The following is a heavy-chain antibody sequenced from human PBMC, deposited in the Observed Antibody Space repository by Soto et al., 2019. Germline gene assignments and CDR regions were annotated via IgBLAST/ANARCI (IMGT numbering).Heavy chain of an antibody. CDR2: IWYDGNNK. Sequence: GGSLRLSCAASGFTFSSYGMHWVRQAPGKGLEWVAVIWYDGNNKYFADSVKGRFSISRDNSKSTLFLQMNSLRGDDTAIYYCAKPISGYYAPSDHWGQGTQVTVSS. J-gene: IGHJ4*02. CDR1: GFTFSSYG. D-gene: IGHD3-22*01. V-gene: IGHV3-33*06. CDR3: AKPISGYYAPSDH.